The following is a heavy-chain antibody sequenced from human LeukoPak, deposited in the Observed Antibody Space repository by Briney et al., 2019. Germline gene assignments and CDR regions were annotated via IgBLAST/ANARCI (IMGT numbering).Heavy chain of an antibody. V-gene: IGHV3-23*01. D-gene: IGHD6-19*01. CDR2: ISGSGGST. J-gene: IGHJ4*02. CDR1: GFTFSSYA. CDR3: AKSSGWYGEEDYFDY. Sequence: PGGSLRLSCAAFGFTFSSYAMSWVRQAPGKGLEWVSSISGSGGSTYYADSVKGRFTISRDNSKNTLYLQMNSLRAEDTAVYYCAKSSGWYGEEDYFDYWGQGTLVTVSS.